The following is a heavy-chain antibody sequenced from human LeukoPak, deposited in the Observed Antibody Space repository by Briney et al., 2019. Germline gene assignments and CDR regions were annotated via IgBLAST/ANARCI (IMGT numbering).Heavy chain of an antibody. CDR3: ASTAANDFWSGPLVAFDI. V-gene: IGHV5-51*01. J-gene: IGHJ3*02. CDR2: IYPGDSDT. D-gene: IGHD3-3*01. CDR1: GYSFTSYW. Sequence: GESLKISCKGSGYSFTSYWIGWVRQMPAKGLEWMGIIYPGDSDTRYSPSFQGQVTISADKSISTAYLQWSSLKASDTAMYYCASTAANDFWSGPLVAFDIWGQGTMVTVSS.